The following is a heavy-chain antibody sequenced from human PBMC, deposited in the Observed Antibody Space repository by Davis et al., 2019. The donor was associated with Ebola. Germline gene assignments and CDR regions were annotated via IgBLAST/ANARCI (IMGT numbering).Heavy chain of an antibody. Sequence: ASVKVSCKASGYTFTGYYMHWVRQAPGQGLEWMGIINPSGGSTSYAQKFQGRVTMTSDTSISTAYMELSRLRSDDTAVYYCAREGGDTYYFDTSAQGAFDIWGQGTTVTVSS. D-gene: IGHD3-22*01. CDR1: GYTFTGYY. V-gene: IGHV1-46*01. CDR2: INPSGGST. CDR3: AREGGDTYYFDTSAQGAFDI. J-gene: IGHJ3*02.